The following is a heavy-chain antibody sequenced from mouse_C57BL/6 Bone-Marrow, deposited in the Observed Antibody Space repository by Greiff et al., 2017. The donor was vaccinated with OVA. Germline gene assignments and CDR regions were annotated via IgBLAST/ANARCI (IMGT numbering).Heavy chain of an antibody. CDR3: ARVNYYGPWFAY. CDR2: IYPGSGST. V-gene: IGHV1-55*01. J-gene: IGHJ3*01. CDR1: GYTFTSYW. Sequence: QVQLQQPGAELVKPGASVKMSCKASGYTFTSYWITWVKQRPGQGLEWIGDIYPGSGSTNYNEKFKSKATLTVDTSSSTAYMQLSSLTSEDSAVYYCARVNYYGPWFAYWGQGTLVTVSA. D-gene: IGHD1-1*01.